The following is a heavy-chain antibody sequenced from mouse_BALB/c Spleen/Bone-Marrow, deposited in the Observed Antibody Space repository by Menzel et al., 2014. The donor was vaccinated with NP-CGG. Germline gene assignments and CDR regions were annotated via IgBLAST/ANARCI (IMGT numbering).Heavy chain of an antibody. CDR1: GYTFTSYW. J-gene: IGHJ2*02. Sequence: VQVVESGADLVKPGASVKLSCKASGYTFTSYWMHWVKQRPGQGLEWIGEINPSNGRTNYNEKFKTKATLTVDKSSSTAYMQLSNLTSEDSAVYYCARWFLDYWGQGTSLTVSS. CDR3: ARWFLDY. V-gene: IGHV1S81*02. D-gene: IGHD2-3*01. CDR2: INPSNGRT.